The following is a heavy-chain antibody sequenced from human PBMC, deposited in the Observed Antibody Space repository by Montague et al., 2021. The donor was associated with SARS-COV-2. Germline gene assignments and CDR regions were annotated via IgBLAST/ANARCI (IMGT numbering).Heavy chain of an antibody. CDR2: IFYDGTS. D-gene: IGHD1-1*01. CDR1: GVSISSAHHC. J-gene: IGHJ4*02. CDR3: ARHKAWNGAPYYFDY. V-gene: IGHV4-39*01. Sequence: SETLSLTCTVSGVSISSAHHCWGWVRQTPGKGLEWIGNIFYDGTSRSNPSLNSRVTISVDTSKSQLSLRLSSATAADTAVYFCARHKAWNGAPYYFDYWGQGTLVTVSS.